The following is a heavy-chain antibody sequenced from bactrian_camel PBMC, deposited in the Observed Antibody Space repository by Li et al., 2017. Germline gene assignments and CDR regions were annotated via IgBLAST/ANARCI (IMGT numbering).Heavy chain of an antibody. Sequence: VQLVESGGDSVQAGGSLRLSCMASGLTGSRNCFAWFRQALGKEREGIALIDSDWSNTVDPVKGRFTVSQDKVKYTVYLHMNSLKREDTAMYYCAAREVGSRDYMGPCDSNSMDYWGKGTQVTVS. D-gene: IGHD4*01. V-gene: IGHV3S35*01. J-gene: IGHJ7*01. CDR2: IDSDWSN. CDR1: GLTGSRNC.